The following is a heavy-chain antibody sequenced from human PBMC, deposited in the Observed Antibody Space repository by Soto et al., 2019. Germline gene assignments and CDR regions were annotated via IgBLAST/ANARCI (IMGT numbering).Heavy chain of an antibody. CDR3: GLEPTGTGGFDY. D-gene: IGHD7-27*01. CDR1: GYTFTGHH. CDR2: IDLDNDNR. V-gene: IGHV1-2*02. Sequence: VQLEQSGAEVKKPGESLRISCKGSGYTFTGHHMHWVRQAPGQGLEWMGYIDLDNDNRAYAQKFQGRVTTTRDTSITTAYMELSGLRSDDTAVYYCGLEPTGTGGFDYWGQGTLVTVSS. J-gene: IGHJ4*02.